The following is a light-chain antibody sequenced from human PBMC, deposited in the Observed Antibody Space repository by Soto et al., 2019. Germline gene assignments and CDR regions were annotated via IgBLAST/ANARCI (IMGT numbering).Light chain of an antibody. Sequence: QAVVTQEPSMTVSPGGTVTLTWGSSTGGVTSGHWPYWFQQKAGQAPRTLIDDATNKHSWTPVRFSGSLLGGKAALTLSGAQPEDEAEYYCSLSFGGTVVFGGGTKLTVL. J-gene: IGLJ2*01. V-gene: IGLV7-46*01. CDR2: DAT. CDR3: SLSFGGTVV. CDR1: TGGVTSGHW.